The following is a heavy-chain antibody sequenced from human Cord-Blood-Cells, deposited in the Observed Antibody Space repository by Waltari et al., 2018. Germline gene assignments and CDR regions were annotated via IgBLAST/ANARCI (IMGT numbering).Heavy chain of an antibody. J-gene: IGHJ4*02. D-gene: IGHD2-2*01. Sequence: QVQLQESGPGLVKPSETLSLTYTVSGGSISSYYWSWIRQPPGKGLEWIGYIYYSGSTHYTPSLKSRVTISVDTSKNQFSLKLSSVTAADTAVYYCASLGCSSTSCYDYWGQGTLVTVSS. CDR2: IYYSGST. V-gene: IGHV4-59*01. CDR3: ASLGCSSTSCYDY. CDR1: GGSISSYY.